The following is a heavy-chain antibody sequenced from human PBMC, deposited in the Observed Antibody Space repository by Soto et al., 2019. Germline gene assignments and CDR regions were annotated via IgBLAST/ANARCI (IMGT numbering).Heavy chain of an antibody. CDR3: ASTHYGSGSYRFAHSPRQNYYYYYGMDV. CDR2: IYHSGST. CDR1: GGSISSSNW. D-gene: IGHD3-10*01. J-gene: IGHJ6*02. Sequence: QVQLQESGPGLVKPSGTLSLTCAVSGGSISSSNWWSWVRQPPGKGLEWIGEIYHSGSTNYSPSLKSRVTISVDKSKNQFSLKLSSVTAADTAVYYCASTHYGSGSYRFAHSPRQNYYYYYGMDVWGQGTTVTVSS. V-gene: IGHV4-4*02.